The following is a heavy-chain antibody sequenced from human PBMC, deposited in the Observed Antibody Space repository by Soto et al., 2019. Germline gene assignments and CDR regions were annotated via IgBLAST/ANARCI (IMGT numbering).Heavy chain of an antibody. D-gene: IGHD3-22*01. V-gene: IGHV3-23*01. Sequence: GGSLRLSCAASGFTFSSYAMGWVRQAPGKGLEWVSAISGSGGSTYYADSVKGRFTISRDNSKNTLYLQMNSLRAEDTAVYYCAKEGYYYDSSGYYPPYFFDYWGQGTLVTVSS. J-gene: IGHJ4*02. CDR2: ISGSGGST. CDR1: GFTFSSYA. CDR3: AKEGYYYDSSGYYPPYFFDY.